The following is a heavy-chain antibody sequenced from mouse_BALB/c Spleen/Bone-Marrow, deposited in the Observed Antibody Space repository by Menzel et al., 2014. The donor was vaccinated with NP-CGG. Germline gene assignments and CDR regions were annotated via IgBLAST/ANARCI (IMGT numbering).Heavy chain of an antibody. CDR1: GFNIKDTH. Sequence: EVQLQQSGAELVKPGASVKLSCTASGFNIKDTHMHWVKQRPEQGLEWIGRIDPANGNTKYDPKFQGKATITADTSSNTAYLQLSSLTSEDTAVYYCAMITTGAWFAYWGQGTLVTVSA. CDR3: AMITTGAWFAY. J-gene: IGHJ3*01. V-gene: IGHV14-3*02. CDR2: IDPANGNT. D-gene: IGHD2-4*01.